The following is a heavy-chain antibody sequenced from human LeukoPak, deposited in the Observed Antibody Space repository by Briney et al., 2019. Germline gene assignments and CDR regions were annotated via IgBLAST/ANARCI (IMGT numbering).Heavy chain of an antibody. CDR2: ISGSGGST. V-gene: IGHV3-23*01. Sequence: GGSLRLSCAASGFTFSSYAMSWVRQAPGKGLEWVSAISGSGGSTYYADSVKGRFTISRDNSKNTLYLQMNSLRAEDTALYYCARRRDSSGYYYFDYWGQGTLVTVSS. CDR3: ARRRDSSGYYYFDY. CDR1: GFTFSSYA. J-gene: IGHJ4*02. D-gene: IGHD3-22*01.